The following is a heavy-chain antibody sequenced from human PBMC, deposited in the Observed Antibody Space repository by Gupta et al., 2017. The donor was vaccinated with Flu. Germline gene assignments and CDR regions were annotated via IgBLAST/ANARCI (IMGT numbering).Heavy chain of an antibody. D-gene: IGHD4-4*01. Sequence: QVQLVQSGAEVKKPGATVNCSCKASGYTFPSYGISWVRQAPGQGLEWMGWISAYNGNTNYAQKLQGRVTMTTDTSTSTAYMELRSLRSDDTAVYYCARAYSNYDRVDWFDPWGQGTLVTVSS. CDR1: GYTFPSYG. J-gene: IGHJ5*02. V-gene: IGHV1-18*01. CDR3: ARAYSNYDRVDWFDP. CDR2: ISAYNGNT.